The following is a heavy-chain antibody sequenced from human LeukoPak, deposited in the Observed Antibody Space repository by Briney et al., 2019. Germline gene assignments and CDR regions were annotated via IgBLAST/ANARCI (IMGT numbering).Heavy chain of an antibody. Sequence: GGSLRLSCAASGFTFSSYEMNWVRQAPGKGLEWVAVIWYDGSNKYYADSVKGRFTISRDNSKNTLYLQMNSLRAEDTAVYYCARDRRGGNSDWGQGTLVTVSS. CDR1: GFTFSSYE. D-gene: IGHD4-23*01. CDR3: ARDRRGGNSD. V-gene: IGHV3-33*08. CDR2: IWYDGSNK. J-gene: IGHJ4*02.